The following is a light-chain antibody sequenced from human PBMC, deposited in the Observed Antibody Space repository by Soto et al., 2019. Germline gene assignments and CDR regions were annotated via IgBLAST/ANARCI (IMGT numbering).Light chain of an antibody. CDR1: QDISSY. CDR2: DAS. V-gene: IGKV1-9*01. J-gene: IGKJ2*01. CDR3: QQLNSDPYT. Sequence: DIQLTQSPSFLSASVGDRVTISCRASQDISSYLAWYQQKPGKAPELLIYDASTLQSGVPSRFSGSGSGTEFPLTISSLQPEDFAAYYCQQLNSDPYTFGQGTRVEIK.